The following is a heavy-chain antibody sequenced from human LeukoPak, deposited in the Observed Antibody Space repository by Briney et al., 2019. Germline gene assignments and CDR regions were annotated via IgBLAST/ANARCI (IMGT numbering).Heavy chain of an antibody. CDR2: IYYSGST. CDR3: AREGYYDSSGYFDY. CDR1: GGSISSYY. V-gene: IGHV4-59*01. D-gene: IGHD3-22*01. Sequence: SETLSLTCTVSGGSISSYYWSWTRQPPGKGLEWIGYIYYSGSTNYNPSLKSRVTISVDTSKNQFSLKLSSVTAADTAVYYCAREGYYDSSGYFDYWGQGTLVTVSS. J-gene: IGHJ4*02.